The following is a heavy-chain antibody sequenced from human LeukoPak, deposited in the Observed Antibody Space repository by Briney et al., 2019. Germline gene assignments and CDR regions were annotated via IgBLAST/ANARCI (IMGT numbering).Heavy chain of an antibody. V-gene: IGHV1-69*13. D-gene: IGHD3-3*01. CDR1: GYTFTGYY. CDR2: IIPMSGTA. Sequence: SVKVSCKASGYTFTGYYMHWVRQAPGQGLEWVGGIIPMSGTANYAQKFQGRVTITADESTSTAYMELSSLRSEDTAIYYCASPVKYYDTWSGYPPFDYWGQGTLVTVSS. J-gene: IGHJ4*02. CDR3: ASPVKYYDTWSGYPPFDY.